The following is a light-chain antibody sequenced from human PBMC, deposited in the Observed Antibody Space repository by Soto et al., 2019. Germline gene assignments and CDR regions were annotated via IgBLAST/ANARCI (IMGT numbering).Light chain of an antibody. CDR1: SSNIGSNT. Sequence: QSVLTQPPSASGTPGQRVTISCSGSSSNIGSNTVNWYQQLPGTAPKLLIYSHNQRPSGVPDRFSVSKSGTSASLANSGLQSEDEADYYCATWDDSLDGYVFGTGTKLTVL. V-gene: IGLV1-44*01. CDR3: ATWDDSLDGYV. J-gene: IGLJ1*01. CDR2: SHN.